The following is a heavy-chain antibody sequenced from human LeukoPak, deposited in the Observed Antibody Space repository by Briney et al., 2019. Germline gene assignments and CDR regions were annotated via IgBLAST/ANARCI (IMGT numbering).Heavy chain of an antibody. CDR3: AREIRQYNWNYWFDP. D-gene: IGHD1-7*01. CDR2: INHSGST. J-gene: IGHJ5*02. V-gene: IGHV4-34*01. CDR1: GGSFSGYY. Sequence: SETPSLTCAVYGGSFSGYYWSWIRQPPGKGLEWIGEINHSGSTNYNPSLKSRVTISVDTSKNQFSLKLSSVTAADTAVYYCAREIRQYNWNYWFDPWGQGTLVTVSS.